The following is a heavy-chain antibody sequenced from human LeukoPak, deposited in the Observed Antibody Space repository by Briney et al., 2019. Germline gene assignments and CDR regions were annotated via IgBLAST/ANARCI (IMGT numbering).Heavy chain of an antibody. CDR1: GYTFTSYY. CDR3: ARPGAGYCSSTSCSDYYYYGMDV. D-gene: IGHD2-2*01. V-gene: IGHV1-18*04. J-gene: IGHJ6*02. CDR2: ISAYNGNT. Sequence: ASVKVSCKASGYTFTSYYMHWVRQAPGQGLEWMGWISAYNGNTNYAQKLQGRVTMTTDTSTSTAYMELRSLRSDDTAVYYCARPGAGYCSSTSCSDYYYYGMDVWGQGTTVTVSS.